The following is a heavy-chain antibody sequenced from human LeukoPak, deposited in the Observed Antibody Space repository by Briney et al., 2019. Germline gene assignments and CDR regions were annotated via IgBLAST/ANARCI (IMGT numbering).Heavy chain of an antibody. D-gene: IGHD2-15*01. CDR3: AAAQNFPVYCSGGSCYYYFDY. V-gene: IGHV1-58*02. J-gene: IGHJ4*02. Sequence: GTSVKVSCKASGFTFTSSAMQWVRQARGQRREWVGWTVVGSGNTNYAQKFQERVTITRDMSTSTAYMELSSLRSEDTAVYYCAAAQNFPVYCSGGSCYYYFDYWGQGTLVIVSS. CDR1: GFTFTSSA. CDR2: TVVGSGNT.